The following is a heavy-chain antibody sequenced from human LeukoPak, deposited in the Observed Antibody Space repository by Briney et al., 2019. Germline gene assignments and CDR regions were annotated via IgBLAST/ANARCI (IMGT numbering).Heavy chain of an antibody. D-gene: IGHD3-22*01. CDR1: GFTFSSYG. CDR3: AKVLGSYYDSSGYSDAFDI. CDR2: ISYDGSNK. V-gene: IGHV3-30*18. Sequence: GGSLRLSCAASGFTFSSYGMHWVRQAPGKGLEWVAVISYDGSNKYYADSVKGRFTISRDNSKNTLYLQMNSLRAEDTAVYYCAKVLGSYYDSSGYSDAFDIWGQGTMVTVSS. J-gene: IGHJ3*02.